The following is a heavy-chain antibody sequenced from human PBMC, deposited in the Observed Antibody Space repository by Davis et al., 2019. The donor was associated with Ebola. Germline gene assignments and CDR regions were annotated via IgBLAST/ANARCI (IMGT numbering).Heavy chain of an antibody. CDR1: GYTFTGYY. CDR2: INPNSGGT. Sequence: ASVKVSCKASGYTFTGYYIHWVRQAPGQGLEWMRWINPNSGGTNYARQFQGRVTMTRDTSISTAYMELSSLRFDDTAVYYCAREFYGSGNPPNYWGQGTLVTVSS. V-gene: IGHV1-2*02. CDR3: AREFYGSGNPPNY. D-gene: IGHD3-10*01. J-gene: IGHJ4*02.